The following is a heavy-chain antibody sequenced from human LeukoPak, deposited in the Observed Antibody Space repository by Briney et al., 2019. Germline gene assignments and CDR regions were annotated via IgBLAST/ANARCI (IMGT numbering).Heavy chain of an antibody. CDR3: AKDHELVWFGELLPYYYYYYGMDV. V-gene: IGHV7-4-1*02. CDR1: GYTFTSYA. J-gene: IGHJ6*02. D-gene: IGHD3-10*01. CDR2: INTNTGNP. Sequence: ASVKVSCKASGYTFTSYAMNWVRQAPGQGLEWMGWINTNTGNPTYAQGFTGRFVFSLDTSVSTAYLQISSLKTEDTAVYYCAKDHELVWFGELLPYYYYYYGMDVWGQGTTVTVSS.